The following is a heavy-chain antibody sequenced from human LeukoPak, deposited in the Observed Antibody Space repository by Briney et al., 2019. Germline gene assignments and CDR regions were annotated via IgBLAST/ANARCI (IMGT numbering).Heavy chain of an antibody. D-gene: IGHD3-22*01. CDR3: ASLLR. CDR2: IRNKANSYTT. V-gene: IGHV3-72*01. Sequence: GGSLRLSCAASGFTFSDHYMDWVRQAPGKGLECVGRIRNKANSYTTEYAASVKGRFTISRDDSKNSVYLQMNSLKTEDTAVYYCASLLRWGQGTLVTVSS. J-gene: IGHJ4*02. CDR1: GFTFSDHY.